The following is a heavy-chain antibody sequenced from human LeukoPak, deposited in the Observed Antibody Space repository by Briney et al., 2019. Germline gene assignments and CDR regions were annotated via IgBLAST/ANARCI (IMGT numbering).Heavy chain of an antibody. J-gene: IGHJ6*02. Sequence: SETLSLTCAVYGGSFSGYYWSWIRQPPGKGLEWIGEINHSGSTNYNPSLKSRVTMSVDTSKNQFSLKLSSVTAADTAVYYCARERSSSSFPYYYYGMDVWGQGTTVTVSS. CDR3: ARERSSSSFPYYYYGMDV. CDR1: GGSFSGYY. CDR2: INHSGST. V-gene: IGHV4-34*01. D-gene: IGHD6-6*01.